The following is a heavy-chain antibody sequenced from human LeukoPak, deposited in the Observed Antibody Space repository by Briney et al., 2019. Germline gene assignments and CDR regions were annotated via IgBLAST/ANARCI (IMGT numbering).Heavy chain of an antibody. Sequence: SETLSLTCTVSGGSISSYYWSWIRQPPGKGLEWIGHIYYSGSTNYNPSLKSRVTISVDTSKNQFSLKLSSVTAADTAVYYCARERYSGYDWFDYWGQGTLVTVSS. D-gene: IGHD5-12*01. CDR2: IYYSGST. V-gene: IGHV4-59*01. J-gene: IGHJ4*02. CDR3: ARERYSGYDWFDY. CDR1: GGSISSYY.